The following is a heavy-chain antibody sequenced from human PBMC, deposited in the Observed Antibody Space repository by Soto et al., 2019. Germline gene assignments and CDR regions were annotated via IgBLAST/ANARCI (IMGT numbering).Heavy chain of an antibody. V-gene: IGHV4-39*01. CDR1: SASISSSSYT. Sequence: SETLSLTCTVSSASISSSSYTWGWIRQPPGKGLEWIGSIYYSGTTYYNPSLNSRVIVSVDTSKNQFSLKVTSVTAADTAAYYCARLYGYCICSRCPCHFPMDVWGQGTTVT. J-gene: IGHJ6*02. D-gene: IGHD2-2*01. CDR3: ARLYGYCICSRCPCHFPMDV. CDR2: IYYSGTT.